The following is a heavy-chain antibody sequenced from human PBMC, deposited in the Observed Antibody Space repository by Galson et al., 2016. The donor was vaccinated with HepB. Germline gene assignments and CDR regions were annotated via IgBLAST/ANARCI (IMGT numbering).Heavy chain of an antibody. J-gene: IGHJ5*02. CDR3: ARVRCSTFRCQNWFDP. CDR1: GDSVSSNSAA. CDR2: TYYRSKWYN. V-gene: IGHV6-1*01. Sequence: CAISGDSVSSNSAAWTWTRPSPLRGLEWLGRTYYRSKWYNDYAVPVKSRISIHPDTSKNQFSLQLNSVTPEDTAVYYCARVRCSTFRCQNWFDPWGQGTLVTVSS. D-gene: IGHD2/OR15-2a*01.